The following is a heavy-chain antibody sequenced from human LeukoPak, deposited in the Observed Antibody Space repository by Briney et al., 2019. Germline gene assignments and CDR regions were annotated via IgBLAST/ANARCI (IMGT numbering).Heavy chain of an antibody. J-gene: IGHJ3*02. D-gene: IGHD2-15*01. CDR3: ARDGTFDI. Sequence: VASVKVSCKASGYTFTDYYMHWVRQAPGQGLEWMGWINPDSGVTNYPQKFQGRVTMTRDTSSSTAYMELIRLRSDDTAVYCCARDGTFDIWGQGTMVTVSS. CDR2: INPDSGVT. V-gene: IGHV1-2*02. CDR1: GYTFTDYY.